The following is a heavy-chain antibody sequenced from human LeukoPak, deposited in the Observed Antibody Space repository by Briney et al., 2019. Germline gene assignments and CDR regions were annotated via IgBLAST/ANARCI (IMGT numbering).Heavy chain of an antibody. CDR1: GGSISSYY. CDR3: ARASDFWSGLYYFDY. D-gene: IGHD3-3*01. Sequence: SETLSLTCTVSGGSISSYYWSWIRQPPGKGLEWIGSIYHSGSTYYNPSLKSRVTISVDTSKNQFSLKLSSVTAAGTAVYYCARASDFWSGLYYFDYWGQGTLVTVSS. J-gene: IGHJ4*02. CDR2: IYHSGST. V-gene: IGHV4-59*08.